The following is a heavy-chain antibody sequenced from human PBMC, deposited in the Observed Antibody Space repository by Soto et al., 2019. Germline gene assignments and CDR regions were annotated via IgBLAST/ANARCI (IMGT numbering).Heavy chain of an antibody. CDR3: ARHLDHSPTYYGMDV. V-gene: IGHV5-51*01. Sequence: GESLKISCKGSGYSFTSYWIGWVRQMPGKGLEWMGIIYPGDSDTRYSPSFQGQVTISADKSISTAYLQWSGLKASDTAMYYCARHLDHSPTYYGMDVWGQGTTVTVSS. CDR2: IYPGDSDT. J-gene: IGHJ6*02. CDR1: GYSFTSYW. D-gene: IGHD3-3*01.